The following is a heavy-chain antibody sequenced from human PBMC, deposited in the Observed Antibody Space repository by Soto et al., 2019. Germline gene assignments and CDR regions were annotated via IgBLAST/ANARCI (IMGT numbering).Heavy chain of an antibody. CDR3: ARDFVAATGFFEY. CDR1: GFTFSTYS. D-gene: IGHD6-19*01. V-gene: IGHV3-21*01. Sequence: GGSLRLSCAAAGFTFSTYSMNWVRQAPGKGLEWISSISSVSSDIFYADSVKGRFTISRDNAKNSLYLQMNSLRAEDTAVYYCARDFVAATGFFEYWGQGILVTVSS. J-gene: IGHJ4*02. CDR2: ISSVSSDI.